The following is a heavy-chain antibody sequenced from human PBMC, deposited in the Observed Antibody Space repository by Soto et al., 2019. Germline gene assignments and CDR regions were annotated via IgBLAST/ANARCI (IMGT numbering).Heavy chain of an antibody. D-gene: IGHD3-22*01. CDR1: GGPVSGDDLY. J-gene: IGHJ6*02. CDR3: ARALVTDYNSRDYHYYFAMDV. Sequence: PQTLCLTWVVSGGPVSGDDLYWSWIRHLPGKGLEWIANVYHTGTTYYNPSLKSRVSMSVDTSQNPFSLILASVTAADTAVDYCARALVTDYNSRDYHYYFAMDVWCQGTSGT. V-gene: IGHV4-31*11. CDR2: VYHTGTT.